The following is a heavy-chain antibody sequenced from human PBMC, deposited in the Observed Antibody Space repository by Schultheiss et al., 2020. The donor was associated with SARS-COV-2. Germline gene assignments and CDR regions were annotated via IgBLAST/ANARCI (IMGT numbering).Heavy chain of an antibody. CDR2: IKHSGST. V-gene: IGHV4-61*08. J-gene: IGHJ5*02. CDR1: GDSVSSAGYY. CDR3: AREGGWFDP. Sequence: SETLSLTCTVSGDSVSSAGYYWSWIRQPPGKGLEWSGEIKHSGSTNYNPSLKSRVTISVDTSKKQFSLKLSTVTAADTAVYYCAREGGWFDPWGQGTLVTVSS. D-gene: IGHD3-16*01.